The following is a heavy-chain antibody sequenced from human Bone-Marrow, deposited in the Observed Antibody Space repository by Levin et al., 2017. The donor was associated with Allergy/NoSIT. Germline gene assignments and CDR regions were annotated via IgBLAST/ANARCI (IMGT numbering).Heavy chain of an antibody. CDR1: GFTFSSYA. Sequence: PGGSLRLSCAASGFTFSSYAMHWVRQAPGKGLEWVAVISYDGSNKYYADSVKGRFTISRDNSKNTLYLQMNSLRAEDTAVYYCARDSGDRDAFDIWGQGTMVTVSS. J-gene: IGHJ3*02. V-gene: IGHV3-30-3*01. CDR2: ISYDGSNK. CDR3: ARDSGDRDAFDI. D-gene: IGHD5-12*01.